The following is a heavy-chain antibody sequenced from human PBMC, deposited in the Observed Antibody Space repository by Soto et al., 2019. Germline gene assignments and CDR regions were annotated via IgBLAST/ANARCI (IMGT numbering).Heavy chain of an antibody. V-gene: IGHV1-69*13. CDR1: GRTLSNSA. CDR3: ARIDYGDDNGMDV. CDR2: IIPIFGTA. Sequence: GAPGKVSCKGSGRTLSNSAFRWGGPAPGQGLEWMGGIIPIFGTANYAQKFQGRVTITADESTSTAYMELSSLRSEDTAVYYCARIDYGDDNGMDVWGQGTTVTVSS. D-gene: IGHD4-17*01. J-gene: IGHJ6*02.